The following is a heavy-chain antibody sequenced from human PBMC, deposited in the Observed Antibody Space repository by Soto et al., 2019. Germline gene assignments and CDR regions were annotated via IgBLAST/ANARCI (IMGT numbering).Heavy chain of an antibody. CDR1: GGSVSSSQ. Sequence: PSETLSLTCAVSGGSVSSSQMTWVRQAPGKALEWVSVIFIGGTTQYAVSVKGRFTISRDYSKNTVYLQMNTLRAEDTARYYCARPHSDFWSGSEYWGQGTLVTVSS. D-gene: IGHD3-3*01. V-gene: IGHV3-53*01. J-gene: IGHJ4*02. CDR3: ARPHSDFWSGSEY. CDR2: IFIGGTT.